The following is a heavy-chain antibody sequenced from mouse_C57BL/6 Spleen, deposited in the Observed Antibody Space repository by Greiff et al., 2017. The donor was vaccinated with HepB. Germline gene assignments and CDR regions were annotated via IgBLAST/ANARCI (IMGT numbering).Heavy chain of an antibody. D-gene: IGHD1-1*01. J-gene: IGHJ3*01. Sequence: EVKLLESGGGLVQPKGSLKLSCAASGFSFNTYAMNWVRQAPGKGLEWVARIRSKSNNYATYYADSVKDRFTISRDDSESMLYLQMNNLKTEDTAMYYCVREGYYYGPFAYWGQGTLVTVSA. V-gene: IGHV10-1*01. CDR1: GFSFNTYA. CDR2: IRSKSNNYAT. CDR3: VREGYYYGPFAY.